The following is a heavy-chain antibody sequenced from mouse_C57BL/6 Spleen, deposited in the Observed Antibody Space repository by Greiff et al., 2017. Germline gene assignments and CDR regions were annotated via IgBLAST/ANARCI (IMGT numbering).Heavy chain of an antibody. Sequence: QVQLQQPGAELVKPGASVKLSCKASGYTFTSYWMHWVKRRPGQGLEWIGMIHPNSGSTKYNEKFKSKATLTVDKASSTAYMQLSSLTSEESAVYYCAREGTDGYYVAYWGQGTLVTVSA. CDR1: GYTFTSYW. CDR3: AREGTDGYYVAY. D-gene: IGHD2-3*01. V-gene: IGHV1-64*01. J-gene: IGHJ3*01. CDR2: IHPNSGST.